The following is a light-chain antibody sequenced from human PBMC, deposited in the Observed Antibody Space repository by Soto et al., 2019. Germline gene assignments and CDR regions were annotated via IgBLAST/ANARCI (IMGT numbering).Light chain of an antibody. J-gene: IGLJ1*01. CDR2: EVS. Sequence: QSALTQPPSASGSPGQSVTISCTGTSSVVGAHNFVSWHQQHPGKAPKLMIYEVSKRPSGVPDRFSGSKSGNTASLTVSGLQAEDEADYYCSSYAGSNNYVFGTGTKLTVL. CDR1: SSVVGAHNF. CDR3: SSYAGSNNYV. V-gene: IGLV2-8*01.